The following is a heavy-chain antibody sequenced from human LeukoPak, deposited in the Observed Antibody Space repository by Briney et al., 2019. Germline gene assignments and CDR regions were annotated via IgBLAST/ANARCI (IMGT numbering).Heavy chain of an antibody. CDR3: ARDRNKGATDY. CDR1: GFTFSTSW. D-gene: IGHD1-26*01. J-gene: IGHJ4*02. Sequence: PGGSLRLSCAASGFTFSTSWMSWVRQAPGKGLERVADIGQDGSEKNHVDSVKGRFTISRDNAKNSLFLQMNSLRVEDTALYYCARDRNKGATDYWGQGTLVTVSS. V-gene: IGHV3-7*01. CDR2: IGQDGSEK.